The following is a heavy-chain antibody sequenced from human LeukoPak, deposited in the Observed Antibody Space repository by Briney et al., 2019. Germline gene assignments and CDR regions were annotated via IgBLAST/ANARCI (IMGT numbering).Heavy chain of an antibody. J-gene: IGHJ4*02. V-gene: IGHV3-30*02. Sequence: GGSLRLSCEASGFTFSNYAMHWIRQAPGKGLEWVALMRYDGSNKYFSDSVKGRFTISRDNSKNTLYLQMNSLRAEDTAVYYCARTSSRFFDYWGQGTLVTVSS. CDR1: GFTFSNYA. D-gene: IGHD3-3*01. CDR2: MRYDGSNK. CDR3: ARTSSRFFDY.